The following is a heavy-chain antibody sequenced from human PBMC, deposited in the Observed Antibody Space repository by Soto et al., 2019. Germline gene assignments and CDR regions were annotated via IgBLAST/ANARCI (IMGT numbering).Heavy chain of an antibody. CDR2: IKQAGSEK. J-gene: IGHJ5*02. CDR1: GFTFSSYW. Sequence: GGSLRLSCAASGFTFSSYWMSWVRQAPGKGLEWVANIKQAGSEKYYVDSVKGRFTISRDNAKNSLYLQMNSLRAEDTAVYYCARAGTALRLGELSPWGQGTLVTVSS. CDR3: ARAGTALRLGELSP. D-gene: IGHD3-16*02. V-gene: IGHV3-7*03.